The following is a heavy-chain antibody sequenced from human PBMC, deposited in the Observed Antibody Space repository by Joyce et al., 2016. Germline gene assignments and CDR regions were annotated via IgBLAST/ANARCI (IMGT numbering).Heavy chain of an antibody. V-gene: IGHV3-30*18. J-gene: IGHJ4*02. CDR2: ISFDGGNK. CDR3: AKDFHSGSYYFDY. CDR1: GFTFSNYG. Sequence: QAQLVESGGGVVQHGRSLRLSCAASGFTFSNYGMHWVRQAPGKGLEWVAVISFDGGNKYYLDSVKGRFAISRDKSKNTLYLQMNSLRAEDTAVYYCAKDFHSGSYYFDYWGQGTLVTVSS. D-gene: IGHD1-26*01.